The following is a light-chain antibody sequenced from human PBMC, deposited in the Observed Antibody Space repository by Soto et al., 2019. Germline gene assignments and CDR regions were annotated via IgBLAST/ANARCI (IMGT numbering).Light chain of an antibody. J-gene: IGLJ1*01. CDR1: SSDVGGYNY. CDR3: RPYAGTHNSV. CDR2: EVS. V-gene: IGLV2-8*01. Sequence: QSALTQPPSASGSPGQSVTISCTGTSSDVGGYNYVSWYQQHPGKAPKLMIYEVSKRPSGVPDRFSGSKSGNTASLTVSGLQAEDESYYYRRPYAGTHNSVFGIGTKVTVL.